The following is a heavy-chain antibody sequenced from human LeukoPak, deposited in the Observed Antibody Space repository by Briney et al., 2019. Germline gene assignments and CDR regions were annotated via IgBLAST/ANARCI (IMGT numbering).Heavy chain of an antibody. V-gene: IGHV3-30*02. CDR1: GFTFSSYG. J-gene: IGHJ4*02. CDR2: IRYDGGNK. CDR3: AKGDRGYSGYLDY. Sequence: PGGSLRLSCAASGFTFSSYGMHWVRQAPGKGLEWVAFIRYDGGNKYYADSVKGRFTISRDNSKNTLYLQMNSLRAEDTAVYYCAKGDRGYSGYLDYWGQGTLVTVSS. D-gene: IGHD5-12*01.